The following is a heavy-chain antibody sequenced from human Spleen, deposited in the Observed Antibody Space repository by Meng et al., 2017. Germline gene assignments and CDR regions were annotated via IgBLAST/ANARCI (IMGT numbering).Heavy chain of an antibody. V-gene: IGHV3-23*04. CDR2: ISGSGGTT. CDR3: TNDRLNH. D-gene: IGHD3-22*01. Sequence: EVQRGEAGGGLAQPGGSLRLSCAASGFTFSSYGISWVRQAPGKGLEWVSGISGSGGTTYYADSVKGRFTVSRDNSENTLYLQMDSLRAEDTAVYYCTNDRLNHWGQGTLVTVSS. CDR1: GFTFSSYG. J-gene: IGHJ1*01.